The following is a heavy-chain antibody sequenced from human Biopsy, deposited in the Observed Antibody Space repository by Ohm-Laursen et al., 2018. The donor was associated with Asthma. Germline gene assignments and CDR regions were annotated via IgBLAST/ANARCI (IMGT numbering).Heavy chain of an antibody. J-gene: IGHJ4*02. D-gene: IGHD2-2*01. CDR1: GGTFNTYV. Sequence: SSVKVSCKSLGGTFNTYVIGWGRQPPGQGLEWMGVINSVVGTTTYPQKFQDRVTITADDSTSTVYMELSSLRSEDTAVYYCARKAGSCISRTCYSLDFWGQGTLVTVSS. V-gene: IGHV1-69*01. CDR3: ARKAGSCISRTCYSLDF. CDR2: INSVVGTT.